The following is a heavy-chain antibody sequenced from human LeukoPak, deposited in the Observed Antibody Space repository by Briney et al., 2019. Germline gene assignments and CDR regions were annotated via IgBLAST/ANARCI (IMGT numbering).Heavy chain of an antibody. CDR1: GFTASSYW. CDR2: IKQDGSEK. CDR3: ARNTTDRPYDY. Sequence: GGSLRLSCVASGFTASSYWMSWVRQAPGKGLEWVANIKQDGSEKYYVDSVKGRFTISRDNAKNSLYLQMNSLRAEDTAVYYCARNTTDRPYDYWGQGTLVTVSS. D-gene: IGHD2/OR15-2a*01. J-gene: IGHJ4*02. V-gene: IGHV3-7*01.